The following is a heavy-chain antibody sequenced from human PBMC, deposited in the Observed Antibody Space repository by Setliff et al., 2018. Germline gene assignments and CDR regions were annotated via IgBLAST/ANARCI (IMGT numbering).Heavy chain of an antibody. Sequence: GASVKVSCKASGYTFTSYGISWVRQAPGQGLEWMGWISAYNGNTNYAQKLQGRVTMTTDTSTSTAYMELRSLRSDDTAVYYCARGGPEAAADVPEGFYGMDVWGQGTTVTVSS. CDR2: ISAYNGNT. J-gene: IGHJ6*02. CDR1: GYTFTSYG. V-gene: IGHV1-18*01. D-gene: IGHD6-13*01. CDR3: ARGGPEAAADVPEGFYGMDV.